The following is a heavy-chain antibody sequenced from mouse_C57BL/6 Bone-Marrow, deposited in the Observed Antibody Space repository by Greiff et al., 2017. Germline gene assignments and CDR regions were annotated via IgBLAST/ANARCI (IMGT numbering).Heavy chain of an antibody. CDR2: IYPRSGNT. D-gene: IGHD2-3*01. Sequence: VQLQQSGAELARPGASVKLSCKASGYTFTSYGISWVKQRTGQGLEWIGEIYPRSGNTYYNEKFKGKATLIADKSSSTAYMELRSLTSEDSAVYFCARYDGYYVPYYYAMDYWGQGTSVTVSS. V-gene: IGHV1-81*01. CDR1: GYTFTSYG. J-gene: IGHJ4*01. CDR3: ARYDGYYVPYYYAMDY.